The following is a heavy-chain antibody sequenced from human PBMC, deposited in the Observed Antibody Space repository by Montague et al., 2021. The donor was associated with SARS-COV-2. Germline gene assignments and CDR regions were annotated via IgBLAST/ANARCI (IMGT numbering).Heavy chain of an antibody. CDR3: ASLSGLRGAFDI. Sequence: TLSLTCTVSGGSISSGSYYWSWIRQPAGKGLEWIGRIYTSGSTNYNPSLKSRVTISVDTSKNQFSLKLSSVTAADTAVYYCASLSGLRGAFDIWGQGTMVTVSS. D-gene: IGHD5-12*01. J-gene: IGHJ3*02. CDR1: GGSISSGSYY. CDR2: IYTSGST. V-gene: IGHV4-61*02.